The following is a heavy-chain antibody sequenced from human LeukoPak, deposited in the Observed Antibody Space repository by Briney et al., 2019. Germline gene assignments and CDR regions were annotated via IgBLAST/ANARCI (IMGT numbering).Heavy chain of an antibody. D-gene: IGHD6-13*01. Sequence: GGSLRLSCAASGFTFSSYAMSWVRQAPGKGLEWVSGIVWNSGSIGYADSVKGRFTISRDNAKNSLHLQMNSLRAEDTALYYCAKDLNPLSSWASSFQHWGQGTLVTVSS. CDR3: AKDLNPLSSWASSFQH. J-gene: IGHJ1*01. V-gene: IGHV3-9*01. CDR1: GFTFSSYA. CDR2: IVWNSGSI.